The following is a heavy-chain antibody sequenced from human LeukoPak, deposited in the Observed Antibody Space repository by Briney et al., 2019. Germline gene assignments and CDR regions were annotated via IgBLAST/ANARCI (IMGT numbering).Heavy chain of an antibody. CDR2: INPNSGGT. Sequence: ASVKVSCKASGYTFTDYYIHWVRQAPGQGLERMGGINPNSGGTTYAQKFQGRVTVTRDTSMSTAYMELSRLRSDDTAVFYCARSYGLGGNYFDYWGQGTLVTVSS. D-gene: IGHD3-16*01. J-gene: IGHJ4*02. CDR3: ARSYGLGGNYFDY. V-gene: IGHV1-2*02. CDR1: GYTFTDYY.